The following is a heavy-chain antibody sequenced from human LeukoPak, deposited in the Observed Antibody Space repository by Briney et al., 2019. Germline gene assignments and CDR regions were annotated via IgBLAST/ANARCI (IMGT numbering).Heavy chain of an antibody. V-gene: IGHV3-23*01. D-gene: IGHD4-17*01. CDR3: AKGTVTDFDY. J-gene: IGHJ4*02. Sequence: AGGSLRLSCAASGFTFSSYAMSWVRQAPGKGLEWVSAISGRGSTYYADSVKGRFTISRDNSKNTLFLQMNSLRAEDTAVYYCAKGTVTDFDYWGQGTLVTVSS. CDR2: ISGRGST. CDR1: GFTFSSYA.